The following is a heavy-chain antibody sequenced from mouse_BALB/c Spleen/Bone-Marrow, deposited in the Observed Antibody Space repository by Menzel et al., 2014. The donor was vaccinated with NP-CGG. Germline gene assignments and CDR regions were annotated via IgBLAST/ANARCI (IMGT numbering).Heavy chain of an antibody. CDR3: TRLDNWYFDV. J-gene: IGHJ1*01. Sequence: GTELVRPGASVKPSCKASGYTFTNYWIHWVKQRPGQGLEWIGEIEPSDSYTNYNQEFNGKATLTVDTSSNTAYMQLSSLTSEDSAVYYCTRLDNWYFDVWGAGTTVTVSS. V-gene: IGHV1-69*02. CDR2: IEPSDSYT. CDR1: GYTFTNYW.